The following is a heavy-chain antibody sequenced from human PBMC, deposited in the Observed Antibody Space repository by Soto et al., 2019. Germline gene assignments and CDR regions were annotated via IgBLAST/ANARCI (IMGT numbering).Heavy chain of an antibody. CDR3: AKVLSTTVTSLDY. J-gene: IGHJ4*02. V-gene: IGHV3-30*18. D-gene: IGHD4-17*01. Sequence: QPGGSLRLSCAASGFTFSSYGMHWVRQAPGKGLEWVAVISYDGSNKYYADSVKGRFTISRDNSKNTLYLQMNSLRAEDTAVYYCAKVLSTTVTSLDYWGQGTLVTVSS. CDR1: GFTFSSYG. CDR2: ISYDGSNK.